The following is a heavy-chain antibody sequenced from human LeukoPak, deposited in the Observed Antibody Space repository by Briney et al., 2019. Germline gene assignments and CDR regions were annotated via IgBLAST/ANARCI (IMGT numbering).Heavy chain of an antibody. CDR2: IYYSGST. CDR3: ARQGAGVPFDY. J-gene: IGHJ4*02. CDR1: GGSISNHC. Sequence: SETLSLTCTVSGGSISNHCWSWIRQPPGKGLEWIGFIYYSGSTNYNPSLKSRVTISVDTSKNQFSLKLSSVTAADTAVYYCARQGAGVPFDYWGRGTLVTVSS. D-gene: IGHD3-10*01. V-gene: IGHV4-59*08.